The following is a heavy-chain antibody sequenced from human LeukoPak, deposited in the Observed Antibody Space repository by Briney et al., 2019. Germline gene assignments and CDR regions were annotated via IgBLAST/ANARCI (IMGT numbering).Heavy chain of an antibody. J-gene: IGHJ4*02. CDR3: ARWGGRYPFDY. Sequence: TGGSLRLSCAASGFTFSSYSMHWVRQAPGKGLEYVSAITSNGGRTYYANSVKGRFTISRDNSKNKLYLQMGSLRAEDMAVYYCARWGGRYPFDYWGQGNLVTVSS. V-gene: IGHV3-64*01. CDR1: GFTFSSYS. CDR2: ITSNGGRT. D-gene: IGHD3-16*02.